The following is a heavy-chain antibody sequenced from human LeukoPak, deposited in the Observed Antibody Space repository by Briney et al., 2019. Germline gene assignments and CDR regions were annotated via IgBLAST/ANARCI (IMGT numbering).Heavy chain of an antibody. V-gene: IGHV3-74*01. Sequence: PGGSLRLSCAASGFTFSSYWMHWVRQAPGKGLVWVSRINTDGSSTSYADSVKGRFTISRDNAKNTLYLQMNSLRAEDTALYYCAKDIGGSAFDIWGQGTMVTVSS. D-gene: IGHD1-14*01. J-gene: IGHJ3*02. CDR1: GFTFSSYW. CDR3: AKDIGGSAFDI. CDR2: INTDGSST.